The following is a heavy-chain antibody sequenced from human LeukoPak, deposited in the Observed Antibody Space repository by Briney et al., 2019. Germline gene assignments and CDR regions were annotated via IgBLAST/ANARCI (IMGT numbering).Heavy chain of an antibody. CDR3: AKDLGRANRIWQWLVPGENWFDP. J-gene: IGHJ5*02. CDR2: ISGSGGST. V-gene: IGHV3-23*01. D-gene: IGHD6-19*01. CDR1: GFTFSSYA. Sequence: HAGGSLRLSCAASGFTFSSYAMSWVRQAPGKGLEWVSAISGSGGSTYYADSVKGRFTISRDNSKNTLYLQMNSLRAEDTAVYYCAKDLGRANRIWQWLVPGENWFDPWGQGTLVTVSS.